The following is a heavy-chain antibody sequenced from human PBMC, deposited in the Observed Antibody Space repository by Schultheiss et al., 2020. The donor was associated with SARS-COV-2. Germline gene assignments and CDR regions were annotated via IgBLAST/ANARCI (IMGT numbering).Heavy chain of an antibody. V-gene: IGHV4-34*01. D-gene: IGHD5-18*01. CDR2: INHSGST. J-gene: IGHJ6*02. CDR1: GGSFSGYY. Sequence: SQTLSLTCAVYGGSFSGYYWSWIRQPPGKGLEWIGEINHSGSTNYNPSLKSRVTISVDTSKNQFSLKLSSVTAADTAVYYCARRRGYSYVLDYYYYDMDVWGQGTTVTVSS. CDR3: ARRRGYSYVLDYYYYDMDV.